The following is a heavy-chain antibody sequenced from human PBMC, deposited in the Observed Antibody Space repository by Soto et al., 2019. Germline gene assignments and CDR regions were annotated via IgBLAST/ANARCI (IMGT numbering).Heavy chain of an antibody. CDR2: ISYDGSNK. J-gene: IGHJ6*02. D-gene: IGHD2-15*01. CDR1: GFTFRIYA. V-gene: IGHV3-30-3*01. CDR3: ARGDREDIAVVIGARPGEYGVDV. Sequence: QVQLVESGGGVVQPGRSLRLSCAASGFTFRIYAMHWVRQAPGKGLECVAVISYDGSNKFYRDSVKGRFTISRDNSKITLYLQINRLRYEDTAVYYCARGDREDIAVVIGARPGEYGVDVWGQGTTVTVSS.